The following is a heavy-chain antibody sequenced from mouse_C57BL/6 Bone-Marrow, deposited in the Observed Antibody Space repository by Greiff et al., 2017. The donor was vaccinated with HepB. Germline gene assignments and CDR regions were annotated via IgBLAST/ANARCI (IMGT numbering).Heavy chain of an antibody. Sequence: QVQLQQSGAELVRPGTSVKVSCKASGYAFTNYLIEWVKQRPGQGLEWIGVINPGSGGTNYNEKFKGKATLTADKSSSTAYMQLSSLTSEDSVVYFCARSDYLYYYAMDYWGQGTSVTVSS. D-gene: IGHD1-1*01. CDR1: GYAFTNYL. CDR2: INPGSGGT. V-gene: IGHV1-54*01. CDR3: ARSDYLYYYAMDY. J-gene: IGHJ4*01.